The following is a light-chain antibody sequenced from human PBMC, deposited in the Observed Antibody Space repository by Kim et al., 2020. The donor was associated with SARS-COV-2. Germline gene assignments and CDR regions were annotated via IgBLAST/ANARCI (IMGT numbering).Light chain of an antibody. Sequence: LSPGARATLSCRASQSVGNNYLAWFQQKPGQAPRLLIYGASSRATGIPDRFSGSGSGTDFTLTISSLEPEDLAVYYCQQYGSSPVTFGGGTKLGI. J-gene: IGKJ4*01. V-gene: IGKV3-20*01. CDR1: QSVGNNY. CDR2: GAS. CDR3: QQYGSSPVT.